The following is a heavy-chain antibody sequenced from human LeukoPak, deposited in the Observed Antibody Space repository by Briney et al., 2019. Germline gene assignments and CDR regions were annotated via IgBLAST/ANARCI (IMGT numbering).Heavy chain of an antibody. Sequence: GGSLRLSCAASGFTLSSNGMHWVRQAPGKGLEWVAFIRFDGSNKYYADSVKGRFTISRDNSKNTLYLQMNSLRGEDTAVYYCAKDPSYYDSSGVHYWGQGTLVTVPS. J-gene: IGHJ4*02. D-gene: IGHD3-22*01. V-gene: IGHV3-30*02. CDR1: GFTLSSNG. CDR3: AKDPSYYDSSGVHY. CDR2: IRFDGSNK.